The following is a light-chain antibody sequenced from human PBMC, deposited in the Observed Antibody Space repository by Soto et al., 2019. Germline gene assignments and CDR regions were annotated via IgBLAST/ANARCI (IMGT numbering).Light chain of an antibody. CDR3: SSSSTSGTLVV. CDR2: DVS. CDR1: SSDIGGSNS. J-gene: IGLJ3*02. Sequence: QSVLTQPASVSGSPGQTIIISCTGNSSDIGGSNSVSWYQQHPDRAPKLILFDVSHRPSKIPDRFSGSQSGTTAFLTISGLQAVDEADYYCSSSSTSGTLVVFGGGTKLTVL. V-gene: IGLV2-14*01.